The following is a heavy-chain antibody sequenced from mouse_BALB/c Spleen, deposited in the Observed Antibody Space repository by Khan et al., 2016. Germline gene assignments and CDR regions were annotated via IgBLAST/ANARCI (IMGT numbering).Heavy chain of an antibody. V-gene: IGHV5-6-5*01. CDR3: ARADYGNYRDYLDY. D-gene: IGHD2-1*01. CDR2: ISSDGNT. J-gene: IGHJ2*01. CDR1: GFTFRSYA. Sequence: EVELVEPGGGLVKPGGSLKLSCAASGFTFRSYAMSWVRQTPEKRLEWVASISSDGNTYYSDSVKGRFTIPRDNARNILNLQMSSLRSEDTAMSYWARADYGNYRDYLDYWGQGTALTVSS.